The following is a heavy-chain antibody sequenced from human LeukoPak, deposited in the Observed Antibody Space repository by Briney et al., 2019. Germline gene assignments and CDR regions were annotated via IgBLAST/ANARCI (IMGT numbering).Heavy chain of an antibody. D-gene: IGHD6-19*01. CDR3: AKSASSGWVGFVDY. CDR2: ISWNSGSI. Sequence: QPGGSLRLSCAASGFTFDDYAMHWVRQAPGKGLEWVSGISWNSGSIGYADSVKGRFTISRDNAKNSLYLQMNSLRAEDMALYYCAKSASSGWVGFVDYWGQGTLVTVSS. J-gene: IGHJ4*02. CDR1: GFTFDDYA. V-gene: IGHV3-9*03.